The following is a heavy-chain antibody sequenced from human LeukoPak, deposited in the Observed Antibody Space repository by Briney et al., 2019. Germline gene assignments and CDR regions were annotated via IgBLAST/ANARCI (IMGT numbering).Heavy chain of an antibody. CDR2: INHSGST. V-gene: IGHV4-34*01. CDR1: GGYFSGYY. CDR3: ARAFADTFDI. Sequence: SETLSLTCAVYGGYFSGYYWSWIRQPPGKGLEWIGEINHSGSTNYNPSLKSRVTISVDTSKNQFSLKVSSVTAADTAVYYCARAFADTFDIWGQGTMVTVSS. J-gene: IGHJ3*02.